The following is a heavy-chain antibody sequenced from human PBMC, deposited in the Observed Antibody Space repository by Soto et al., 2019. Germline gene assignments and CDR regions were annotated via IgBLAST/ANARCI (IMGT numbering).Heavy chain of an antibody. CDR3: ARDSLVFCGGDCMGCDF. J-gene: IGHJ4*02. D-gene: IGHD2-21*02. CDR1: GFTFSSYA. V-gene: IGHV3-30-3*01. CDR2: ISYDGSNK. Sequence: GGSLRLSCEASGFTFSSYAIHWVRQAPGRGLEWVSVISYDGSNKYYADSVKGRFSVSRDDSMSTVYLQMSSLRPEDTALYYCARDSLVFCGGDCMGCDFWGQGTQVTVSS.